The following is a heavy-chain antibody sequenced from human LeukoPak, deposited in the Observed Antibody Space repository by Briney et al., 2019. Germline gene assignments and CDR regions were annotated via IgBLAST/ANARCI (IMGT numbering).Heavy chain of an antibody. Sequence: PSETLSLTCTVSGGSISSTNYYWGWLRQPPGKGLEWIGTISYSGSTYYNPSLKSRVTISVDTSKNQFSLNLSSVTAADTAVYYCARGTLMVGPWGQGTQVTVSS. CDR2: ISYSGST. CDR1: GGSISSTNYY. CDR3: ARGTLMVGP. J-gene: IGHJ5*02. V-gene: IGHV4-39*01. D-gene: IGHD2-8*01.